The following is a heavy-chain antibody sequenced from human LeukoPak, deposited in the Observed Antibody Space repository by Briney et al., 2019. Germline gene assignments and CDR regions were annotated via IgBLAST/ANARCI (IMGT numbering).Heavy chain of an antibody. CDR3: ARAILTGYLGFDY. V-gene: IGHV1-8*01. CDR1: GYTFTSYD. J-gene: IGHJ4*02. D-gene: IGHD3-9*01. CDR2: MNPNSGNT. Sequence: ASVKVSCKASGYTFTSYDINWVRQATGQGLEWMGWMNPNSGNTGYAQKFQGRVTITTDESTSTAYMELSSLRSEDTAVYYCARAILTGYLGFDYWGQGTLVTVSS.